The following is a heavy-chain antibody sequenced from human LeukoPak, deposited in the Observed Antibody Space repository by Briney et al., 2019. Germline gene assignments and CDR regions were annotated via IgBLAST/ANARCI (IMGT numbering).Heavy chain of an antibody. Sequence: GGSLRLSCAASGFTFSDYYMSWIRQAPGKGLEWVSVIYSGGSTYYADSVKGRFTISRDNSKNTLYLQMNSLRAEDTAVYYCARVHYGDAFDIWGQGTMVTVSS. J-gene: IGHJ3*02. CDR2: IYSGGST. V-gene: IGHV3-53*01. D-gene: IGHD4-17*01. CDR1: GFTFSDYY. CDR3: ARVHYGDAFDI.